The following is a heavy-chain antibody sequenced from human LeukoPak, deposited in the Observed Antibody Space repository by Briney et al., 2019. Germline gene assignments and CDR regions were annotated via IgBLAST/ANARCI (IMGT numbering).Heavy chain of an antibody. CDR3: ARDRFGGSYYYDSSGYSALDY. D-gene: IGHD3-22*01. V-gene: IGHV3-48*02. Sequence: GGSLRLSCTASGFTFSRYSMNWVRQAPGKGLEWVSHISSSGSTIYYADSVKGRFTISRDNAKNSLYLQMNSLRDEDTAAYYCARDRFGGSYYYDSSGYSALDYWGQGTLVTVSS. J-gene: IGHJ4*02. CDR2: ISSSGSTI. CDR1: GFTFSRYS.